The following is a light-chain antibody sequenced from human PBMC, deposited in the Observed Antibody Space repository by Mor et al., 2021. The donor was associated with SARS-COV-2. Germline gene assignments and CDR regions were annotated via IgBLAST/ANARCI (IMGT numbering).Light chain of an antibody. Sequence: APGTPARFSGSGSGTDFTLIISSLEPEDFAVYFCQQRRYWPFTFGGGAKVEVK. CDR3: QQRRYWPFT. V-gene: IGKV3-11*01. J-gene: IGKJ4*01.